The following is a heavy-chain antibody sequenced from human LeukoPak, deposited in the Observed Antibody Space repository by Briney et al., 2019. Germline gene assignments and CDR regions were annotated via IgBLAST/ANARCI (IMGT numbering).Heavy chain of an antibody. D-gene: IGHD3-10*01. Sequence: GESLKISCKGSGYSFTSYWIGWVRQMPGKGLEWMGIIYPGDSDTRYSPSFQGQVTISADKSISTAYLQWSSLKASDTAMYYCAGHEGFGELSPGFDYWGQGTLVTVSS. CDR1: GYSFTSYW. V-gene: IGHV5-51*01. J-gene: IGHJ4*02. CDR2: IYPGDSDT. CDR3: AGHEGFGELSPGFDY.